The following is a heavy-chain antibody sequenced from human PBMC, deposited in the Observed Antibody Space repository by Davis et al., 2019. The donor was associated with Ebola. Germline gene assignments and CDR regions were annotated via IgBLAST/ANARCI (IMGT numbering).Heavy chain of an antibody. CDR3: ARAGAMTTVTTF. J-gene: IGHJ4*02. CDR1: GFTFSSYA. Sequence: GESLKISCAASGFTFSSYAMSWVRQAPGKGLEWVSAISGSGGSTYSADSVKGRFTISRDNAKNSLYLQMNSLRAEDTAVYYCARAGAMTTVTTFWGQGTLVTVSS. CDR2: ISGSGGST. V-gene: IGHV3-23*01. D-gene: IGHD4-17*01.